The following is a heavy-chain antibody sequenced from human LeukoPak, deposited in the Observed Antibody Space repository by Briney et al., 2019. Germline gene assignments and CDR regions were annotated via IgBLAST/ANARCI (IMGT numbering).Heavy chain of an antibody. D-gene: IGHD3-10*01. CDR2: ISTSSRST. CDR1: GFTFSGFS. Sequence: PGGSLRLSCTASGFTFSGFSMHWVRLAPGKGLEWLSYISTSSRSTYYADSVKGRFTISRDNAKNTLFLDMHSLRPGDSAVYYCARSAVRGVACDYWGQGTLLTVSS. CDR3: ARSAVRGVACDY. V-gene: IGHV3-48*01. J-gene: IGHJ4*02.